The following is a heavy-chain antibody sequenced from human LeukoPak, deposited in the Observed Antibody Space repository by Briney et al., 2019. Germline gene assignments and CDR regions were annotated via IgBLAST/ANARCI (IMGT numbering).Heavy chain of an antibody. J-gene: IGHJ6*02. Sequence: PETLSLTCTVSGGSISSYYWSWIRQPPGKGLEWIGYVYYSGSTNYNPSLKSRVTISVDTSKNQFSLNLNSVTAADTAVYYCAREGPLNYYYYVMDVWGQGTTVTVSS. CDR2: VYYSGST. CDR3: AREGPLNYYYYVMDV. V-gene: IGHV4-59*13. CDR1: GGSISSYY.